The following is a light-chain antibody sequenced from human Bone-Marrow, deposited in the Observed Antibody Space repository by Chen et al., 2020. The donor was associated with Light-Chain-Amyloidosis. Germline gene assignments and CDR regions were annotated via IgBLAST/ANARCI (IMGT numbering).Light chain of an antibody. CDR2: RNN. J-gene: IGLJ1*01. V-gene: IGLV1-47*01. Sequence: QSVLTQPPSASGTPGQRVTISCSGASSNIGIHYVYWYQHFPGAAPNLLLHRNNQRPSGVPDRFSAAKSGTSAFLTISGLRSVYEADYYCAAWDASLGRYVFGTGTKVSVL. CDR1: SSNIGIHY. CDR3: AAWDASLGRYV.